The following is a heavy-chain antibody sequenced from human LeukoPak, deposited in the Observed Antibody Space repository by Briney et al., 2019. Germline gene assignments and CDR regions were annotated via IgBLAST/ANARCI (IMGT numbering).Heavy chain of an antibody. D-gene: IGHD3-16*01. Sequence: ASVKVSCKAYGYTFMSHGISWVRQAPVQGLEWMGWISGYSSNTNYAQRLQGRVTMTTDTSTTTAYMELRSLTSDDTAVYYCARATGTWGHDGFDVWGQGTMVTVSS. J-gene: IGHJ3*01. V-gene: IGHV1-18*01. CDR2: ISGYSSNT. CDR1: GYTFMSHG. CDR3: ARATGTWGHDGFDV.